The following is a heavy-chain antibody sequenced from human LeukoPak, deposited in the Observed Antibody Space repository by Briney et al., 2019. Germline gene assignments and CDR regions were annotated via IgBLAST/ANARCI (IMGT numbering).Heavy chain of an antibody. J-gene: IGHJ5*02. CDR1: GFIVSRNY. D-gene: IGHD6-6*01. Sequence: GGSLRLSCAASGFIVSRNYMSRVRQAPGKGLEWVSLIYLGFGTHYADSVKGRFTISRDNSKNTVFLQMNSLRAEDTAIYYCVKKGSSWSPRFDPWGQGTLVTVSS. V-gene: IGHV3-53*01. CDR3: VKKGSSWSPRFDP. CDR2: IYLGFGT.